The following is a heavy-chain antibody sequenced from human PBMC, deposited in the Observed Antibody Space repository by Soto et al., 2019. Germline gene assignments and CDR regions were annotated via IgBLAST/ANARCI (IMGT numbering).Heavy chain of an antibody. CDR1: GFTFSGSA. J-gene: IGHJ4*02. D-gene: IGHD1-26*01. CDR3: TRRKRGSEIDY. V-gene: IGHV3-73*02. Sequence: EVQLVESGGGLVQPGGSLKLSCAASGFTFSGSAMHWVRQASGKGLEWVGRIRSKANSYATAYAASVKGRFTISRDDSKNTAYLQMNSLKTEDTAVYYCTRRKRGSEIDYWGQGTLVTVSS. CDR2: IRSKANSYAT.